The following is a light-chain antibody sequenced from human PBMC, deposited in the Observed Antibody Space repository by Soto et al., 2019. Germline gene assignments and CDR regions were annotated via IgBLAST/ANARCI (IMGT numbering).Light chain of an antibody. J-gene: IGKJ5*01. CDR1: QSVGSY. V-gene: IGKV3-11*01. Sequence: EIVLTQSPATLSLSPGDRATLSCRASQSVGSYLAWYQQKRGQAPRFLIYDTSNRATGIPARFSGSASGTDFTLTISSLEPEDFAVYYCQQRNNWPPTITFGQGTRLEIK. CDR3: QQRNNWPPTIT. CDR2: DTS.